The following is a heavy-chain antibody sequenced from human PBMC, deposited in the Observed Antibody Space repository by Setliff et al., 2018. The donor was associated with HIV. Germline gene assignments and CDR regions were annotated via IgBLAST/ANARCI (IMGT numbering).Heavy chain of an antibody. D-gene: IGHD3-3*01. Sequence: GGSLRLSCAASGFSFNDHAMSWVRRAPGMGLEWLSVVLRGGSPTYSADSVKGRFTISRDDSKNTVYLEMRSLRAEDTAVYFCAKYTRDGSIFYYMDVWGKGTTVTVSS. J-gene: IGHJ6*03. CDR2: VLRGGSPT. CDR3: AKYTRDGSIFYYMDV. V-gene: IGHV3-23*03. CDR1: GFSFNDHA.